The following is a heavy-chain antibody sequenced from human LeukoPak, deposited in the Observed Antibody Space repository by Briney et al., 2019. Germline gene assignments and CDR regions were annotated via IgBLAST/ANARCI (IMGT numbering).Heavy chain of an antibody. CDR3: ARCYYGSGSYYNFIDY. CDR2: IYYSGST. J-gene: IGHJ4*02. V-gene: IGHV4-39*01. Sequence: SETLSLTCTVSGGSISSSSYYWGWIRQPPGKGLEWIGSIYYSGSTYYNPSLKSRVTISVDTSKNQFSLKLSSVTAADTAVYYCARCYYGSGSYYNFIDYWGRGTLVTVSS. CDR1: GGSISSSSYY. D-gene: IGHD3-10*01.